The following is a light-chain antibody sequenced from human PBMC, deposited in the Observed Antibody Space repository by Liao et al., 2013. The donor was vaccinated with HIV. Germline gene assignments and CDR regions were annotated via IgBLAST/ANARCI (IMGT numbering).Light chain of an antibody. V-gene: IGLV3-21*01. Sequence: SYVLTQPPSVSVAPGKTARITCGGNNIGSKSVHWYLQKPGQAPVLVIYYDSVRPSGIPERFSGSNSGNTATLTISRVEAGDEADYYCQVWDSSSDHYVFGTGTKVTVL. J-gene: IGLJ1*01. CDR2: YDS. CDR3: QVWDSSSDHYV. CDR1: NIGSKS.